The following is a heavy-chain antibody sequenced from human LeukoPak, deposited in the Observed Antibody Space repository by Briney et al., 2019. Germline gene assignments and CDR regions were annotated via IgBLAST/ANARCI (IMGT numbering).Heavy chain of an antibody. J-gene: IGHJ3*02. CDR3: AKVASAFDI. V-gene: IGHV3-23*01. CDR1: GFIFRRHA. CDR2: ISGSGGST. Sequence: GGSLRLSCAASGFIFRRHAMSWVRQAPGKGLEWVSAISGSGGSTYYADSVKGRFTISRDNSKNTLYLQMNSLRAEDTAVYYCAKVASAFDIWGQGTMVTVSS.